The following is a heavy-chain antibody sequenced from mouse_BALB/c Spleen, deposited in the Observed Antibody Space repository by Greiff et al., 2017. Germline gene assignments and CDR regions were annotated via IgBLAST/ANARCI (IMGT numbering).Heavy chain of an antibody. Sequence: EVKLMESGGGLVQPGGSRKLSCAASGFTFSDYGMAWVRQAPGKGPEWVAFISNLAYSIYYADTVTGRFTSSRENAKNTLYLEMSSLRSEDTAMYYCARDDGYDGGFAYWGQGTLVTVSA. CDR2: ISNLAYSI. CDR1: GFTFSDYG. V-gene: IGHV5-15*02. CDR3: ARDDGYDGGFAY. D-gene: IGHD2-2*01. J-gene: IGHJ3*01.